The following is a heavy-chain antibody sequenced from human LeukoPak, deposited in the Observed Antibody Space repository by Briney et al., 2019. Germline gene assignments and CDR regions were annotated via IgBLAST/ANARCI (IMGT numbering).Heavy chain of an antibody. J-gene: IGHJ4*02. Sequence: ASVKVSCKASGYTFTSYGISWVRQAPGQGLEWMGWISAYNGNTNYAQKLQGRVTMTTDTSTSTAYMELRSLRSDDTAVYYCARVLPVAIVVVPAARPVDYWGQGTLVTVSS. D-gene: IGHD2-2*02. CDR1: GYTFTSYG. V-gene: IGHV1-18*01. CDR2: ISAYNGNT. CDR3: ARVLPVAIVVVPAARPVDY.